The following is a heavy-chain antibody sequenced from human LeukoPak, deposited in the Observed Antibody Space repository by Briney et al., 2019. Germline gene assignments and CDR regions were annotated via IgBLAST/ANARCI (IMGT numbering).Heavy chain of an antibody. CDR2: ISGSGGST. CDR1: GFTFSSYA. Sequence: PGRSLRLSCAASGFTFSSYAMSWVRQAPGKGLEWVSAISGSGGSTYYADSVKGRFTISRDNSKNTLYLQMNSLRAEDTAVYYCAKDLGGRSWYYFDYWGQGTLVTVSS. D-gene: IGHD6-13*01. V-gene: IGHV3-23*01. J-gene: IGHJ4*02. CDR3: AKDLGGRSWYYFDY.